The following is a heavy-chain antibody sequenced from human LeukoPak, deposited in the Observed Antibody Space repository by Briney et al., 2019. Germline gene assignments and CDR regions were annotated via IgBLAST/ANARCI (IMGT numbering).Heavy chain of an antibody. CDR3: ARRLTQYDCFDP. D-gene: IGHD2-2*01. CDR1: VYSVSINSAG. V-gene: IGHV6-1*01. Sequence: SQTLSLTFAFSVYSVSINSAGWTWIRQSPSRGLEWLGRTYYRSKWYNDYSVSVKSRITINPDTSKNQFSLQLNSVTPEDTAVYYCARRLTQYDCFDPWGQGILVTVSS. J-gene: IGHJ5*02. CDR2: TYYRSKWYN.